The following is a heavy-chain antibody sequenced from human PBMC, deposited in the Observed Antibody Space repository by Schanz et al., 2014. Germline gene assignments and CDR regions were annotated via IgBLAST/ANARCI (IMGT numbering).Heavy chain of an antibody. CDR3: ARDKGGYYPFDY. D-gene: IGHD3-3*01. CDR2: ISRSSSTI. Sequence: EVQLVESGGGLVQPGGSLRLSCAASGFAFDTYWMSWVRQAPGKGLEWVSYISRSSSTIYYADSVKGRFTISRDNAKNSLYLQMNSLRAEDTAVYYCARDKGGYYPFDYWGQGTLVTVSS. CDR1: GFAFDTYW. V-gene: IGHV3-48*04. J-gene: IGHJ4*02.